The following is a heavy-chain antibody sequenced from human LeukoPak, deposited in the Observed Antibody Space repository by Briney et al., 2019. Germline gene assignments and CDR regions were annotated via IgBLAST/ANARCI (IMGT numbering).Heavy chain of an antibody. D-gene: IGHD6-19*01. J-gene: IGHJ4*02. Sequence: KPSETLSLTCTVSGGSISSGGYYWSWIRQHPGKGLEWIGYIYYSGSTYYNPSLKSRVTISVDTSKNQFSLKLSSVTAADTAVYYCARTGYSSGWYFDYWGQGTLVTVSS. V-gene: IGHV4-61*08. CDR3: ARTGYSSGWYFDY. CDR1: GGSISSGGYY. CDR2: IYYSGST.